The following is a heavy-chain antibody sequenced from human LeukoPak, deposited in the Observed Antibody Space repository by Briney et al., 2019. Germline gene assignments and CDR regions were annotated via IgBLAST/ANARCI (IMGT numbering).Heavy chain of an antibody. CDR3: VKDNPLDY. CDR2: ISSSGSTI. CDR1: GFTFSSYE. Sequence: GGSLRLSCAASGFTFSSYEMNWVRQAPGKGLEWVSYISSSGSTIYYADSVKGRFTISRDNSKNTLYLYVNSLRPGDSAVYYCVKDNPLDYWGQGTLVIVSS. J-gene: IGHJ4*02. D-gene: IGHD2-15*01. V-gene: IGHV3-48*03.